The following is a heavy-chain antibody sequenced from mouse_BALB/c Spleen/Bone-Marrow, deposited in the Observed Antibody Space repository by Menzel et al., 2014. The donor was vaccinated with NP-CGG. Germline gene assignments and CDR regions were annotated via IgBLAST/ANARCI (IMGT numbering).Heavy chain of an antibody. CDR2: VDPANGNT. D-gene: IGHD2-14*01. CDR1: GFNIKDTY. CDR3: AGYRLGTSFDY. V-gene: IGHV14-3*02. Sequence: EVQLQQSGAELVKPGASVKLSCTASGFNIKDTYMHWVKQRPEQGLEWIGRVDPANGNTKYDQKFQGKATITADTSSNTVYLQLSTLASEDTAVYYSAGYRLGTSFDYWGQGTTLTVSS. J-gene: IGHJ2*01.